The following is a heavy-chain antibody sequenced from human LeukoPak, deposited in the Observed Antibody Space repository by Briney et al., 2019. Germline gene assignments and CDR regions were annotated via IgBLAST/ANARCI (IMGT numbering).Heavy chain of an antibody. CDR3: ARDIEAAGLFLDY. V-gene: IGHV3-7*01. D-gene: IGHD6-13*01. Sequence: GGSLRLSCAASGFIFSYYWMSWVRQAPGKGLEWVANIKEDGSDKYYVDSVKGRFTISRDNAKNSLYLQMNSLRAEDTAVYYCARDIEAAGLFLDYWGQGTLVTVSS. J-gene: IGHJ4*02. CDR1: GFIFSYYW. CDR2: IKEDGSDK.